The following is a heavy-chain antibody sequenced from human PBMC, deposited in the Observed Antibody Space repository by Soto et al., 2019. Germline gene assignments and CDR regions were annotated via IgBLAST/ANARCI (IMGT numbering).Heavy chain of an antibody. J-gene: IGHJ4*02. CDR1: GFTFTTYA. CDR2: ISGSGAGT. V-gene: IGHV3-23*01. D-gene: IGHD6-19*01. Sequence: GGSLRLSCAASGFTFTTYAMGWVRQAPGKGLEWVSSISGSGAGTFYADSVKGRFTISRDNAKKMVYLQMNGLRADDTALYYCAKEALTVAGNNFDSWGQGTLVTVSS. CDR3: AKEALTVAGNNFDS.